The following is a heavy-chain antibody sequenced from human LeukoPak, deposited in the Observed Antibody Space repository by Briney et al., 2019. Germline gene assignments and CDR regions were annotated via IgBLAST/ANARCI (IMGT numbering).Heavy chain of an antibody. Sequence: ASVKVSCKASGYTFTGYYMHWVRQAPGQGLEWMGRINPNSGVTNYAQKFQGRVTMTRDTSISTAYMELSRLRSDDTAVYYCAGDQRGGGQQLVQYWGQGTLVTVSS. V-gene: IGHV1-2*06. J-gene: IGHJ4*02. D-gene: IGHD6-13*01. CDR1: GYTFTGYY. CDR2: INPNSGVT. CDR3: AGDQRGGGQQLVQY.